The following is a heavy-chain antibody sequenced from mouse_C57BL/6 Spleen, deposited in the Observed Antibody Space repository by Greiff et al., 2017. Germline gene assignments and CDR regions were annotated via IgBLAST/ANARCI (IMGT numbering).Heavy chain of an antibody. J-gene: IGHJ3*01. D-gene: IGHD3-2*02. CDR2: IRSKSNNYAT. Sequence: EVHVVESGGGLVQPKGSLKLSCAASGFSFNTYAMNWVRQAPGKGLEWVARIRSKSNNYATYYADSVKDRFTISRDDSESMLYLQMNNLKTEDTAMYDCVRQLRHGGFAYWGQGTLVTVSA. V-gene: IGHV10-1*01. CDR3: VRQLRHGGFAY. CDR1: GFSFNTYA.